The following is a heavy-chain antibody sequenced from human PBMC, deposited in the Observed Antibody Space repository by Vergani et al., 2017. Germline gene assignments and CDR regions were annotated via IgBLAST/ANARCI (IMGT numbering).Heavy chain of an antibody. D-gene: IGHD3-9*01. Sequence: QLHLQESGPGLVKPSETLSLTCTVSGGSITSSSYYWGWIRQPPGKGLEWIGNIYHNGGPFYNPSLKGRVTISVDTSKNQFSLEVTSVTAADTAIYFCARTESFILRYFHLALWGQGTLVTVSS. J-gene: IGHJ4*03. CDR3: ARTESFILRYFHLAL. V-gene: IGHV4-39*01. CDR1: GGSITSSSYY. CDR2: IYHNGGP.